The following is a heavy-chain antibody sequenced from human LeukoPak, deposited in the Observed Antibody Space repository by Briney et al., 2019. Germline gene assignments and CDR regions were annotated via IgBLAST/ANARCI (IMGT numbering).Heavy chain of an antibody. CDR2: VHSSGAT. CDR1: GNSISYSSYY. Sequence: PSETLSLTCIVSGNSISYSSYYWGWIRQPPGKGLEWIGFVHSSGATKYTPSLKSRVTMSLDPSKNHFSLKLTSVTAADTAVYYCARDLERGVIGGFDPWGQGILVTVSS. J-gene: IGHJ5*02. D-gene: IGHD3-10*01. V-gene: IGHV4-39*07. CDR3: ARDLERGVIGGFDP.